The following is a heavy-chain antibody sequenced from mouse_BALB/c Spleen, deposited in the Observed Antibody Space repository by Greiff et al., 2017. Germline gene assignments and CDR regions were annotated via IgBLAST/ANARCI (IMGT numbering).Heavy chain of an antibody. CDR3: ARNYRYYFDY. CDR1: GYTFTDYN. V-gene: IGHV1S29*02. Sequence: EGQLVESGPELVKPGASVKISCKASGYTFTDYNMHWVKQSHGKSLEWIGYIYPYNGGTGYNQKFKSKATLTVDNSSSTAYMELRSLTSEDSAVYYCARNYRYYFDYWGQGTTLTVSS. D-gene: IGHD2-14*01. CDR2: IYPYNGGT. J-gene: IGHJ2*01.